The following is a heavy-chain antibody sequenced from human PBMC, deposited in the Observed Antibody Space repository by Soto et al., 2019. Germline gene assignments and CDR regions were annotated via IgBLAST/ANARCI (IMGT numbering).Heavy chain of an antibody. D-gene: IGHD4-4*01. CDR1: GFTFSSYW. V-gene: IGHV3-74*01. CDR2: INSDGSST. J-gene: IGHJ4*02. Sequence: GGSLRLSCAASGFTFSSYWMHWVRQAPGKGLVWVSRINSDGSSTSYADSVKGRFTISRDNAKNTLYLQMNSLRAEDTAVYYCARIPRLQGIDYWGQGTLVTVSS. CDR3: ARIPRLQGIDY.